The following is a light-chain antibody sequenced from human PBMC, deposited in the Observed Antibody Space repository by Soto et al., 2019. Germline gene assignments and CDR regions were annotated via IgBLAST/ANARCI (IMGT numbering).Light chain of an antibody. CDR2: GES. CDR3: QHSYRLPT. J-gene: IGKJ5*01. Sequence: ETQITQSSSSLSTSVRDRVTITCRASQSISGSLNWYQQKPGKAPQLLIYGESTSQSGVPSCISGIASATYYPTTISRLHPDYFASYYCQHSYRLPTFGQGTRVEIK. CDR1: QSISGS. V-gene: IGKV1-39*01.